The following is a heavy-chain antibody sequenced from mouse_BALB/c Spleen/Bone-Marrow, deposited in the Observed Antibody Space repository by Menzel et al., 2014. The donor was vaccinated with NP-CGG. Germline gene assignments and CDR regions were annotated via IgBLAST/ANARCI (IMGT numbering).Heavy chain of an antibody. Sequence: QVQLQHSGAELVRPGTSVKMSCKAAGYSFTNFWIGWVKQRPGHGLEWIGDIYPKNDDANYNEKFKGRATLTVDTSSSTAYMQLSGLTSVDSAIYYCTRHYGNYDYWGQGSTLTVSS. J-gene: IGHJ2*01. D-gene: IGHD2-1*01. V-gene: IGHV1-63*02. CDR1: GYSFTNFW. CDR3: TRHYGNYDY. CDR2: IYPKNDDA.